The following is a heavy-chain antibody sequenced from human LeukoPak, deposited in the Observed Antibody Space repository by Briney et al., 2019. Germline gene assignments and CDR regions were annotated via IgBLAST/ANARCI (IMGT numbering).Heavy chain of an antibody. CDR3: ARRDTNSGWSFDL. CDR2: IHASGTT. CDR1: GCSIGNYH. V-gene: IGHV4-4*07. D-gene: IGHD5-12*01. Sequence: SETLSLTCSVSGCSIGNYHWNWIRQPAGKGLEWIGQIHASGTTNYYPPLKSRLTMSIHTPENQVSLTVTSVTAADSALYYCARRDTNSGWSFDLWGQGALVLVSS. J-gene: IGHJ4*02.